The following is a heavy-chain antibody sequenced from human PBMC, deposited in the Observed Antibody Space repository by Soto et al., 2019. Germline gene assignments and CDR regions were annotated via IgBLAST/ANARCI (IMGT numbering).Heavy chain of an antibody. CDR2: ISSSSSYI. CDR1: GFTFSSYS. Sequence: EVQLVESGGGLVKPGGSLRLSCAASGFTFSSYSMNWVRQAPGKGLEWVSSISSSSSYIYYADSVKGRFTISRDNAKNSLYLQMNSLRAEDTAVYYCARVGEGIQLWLRRENYYYGMDVWGQGTTVTVSS. D-gene: IGHD5-18*01. V-gene: IGHV3-21*01. J-gene: IGHJ6*02. CDR3: ARVGEGIQLWLRRENYYYGMDV.